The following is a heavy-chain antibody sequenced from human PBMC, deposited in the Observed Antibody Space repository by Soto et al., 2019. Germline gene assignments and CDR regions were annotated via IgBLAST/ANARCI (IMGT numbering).Heavy chain of an antibody. D-gene: IGHD2-15*01. V-gene: IGHV3-23*01. J-gene: IGHJ4*02. Sequence: PGGSLRLSCAGSGFTFSNYAMNWVRQAPGRRLEWVASIIYNGRDTYHADSVKGRFTISRDNSKNTLYLQMNNLRAEDTAKYYCAKGSLGYCTGATCYPFDSWGQGTLVTV. CDR1: GFTFSNYA. CDR2: IIYNGRDT. CDR3: AKGSLGYCTGATCYPFDS.